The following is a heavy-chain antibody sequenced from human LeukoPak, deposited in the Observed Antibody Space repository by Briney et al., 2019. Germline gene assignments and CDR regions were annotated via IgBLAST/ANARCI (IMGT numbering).Heavy chain of an antibody. CDR2: IKSKSDGGTI. V-gene: IGHV3-15*01. CDR3: TTCSAAYRAH. Sequence: PGGSLRLSCAASGFTFNIAWMSWVRETPGTRVEWVGRIKSKSDGGTIDYAAPVDGRFTISRDDSKNTLYLQMNSLKTEDTAVYYCTTCSAAYRAHWGQGTLVTVSS. CDR1: GFTFNIAW. D-gene: IGHD2-15*01. J-gene: IGHJ4*02.